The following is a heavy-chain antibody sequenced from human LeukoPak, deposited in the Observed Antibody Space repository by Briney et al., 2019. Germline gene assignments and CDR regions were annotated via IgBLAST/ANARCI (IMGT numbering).Heavy chain of an antibody. V-gene: IGHV2-5*01. D-gene: IGHD3-22*01. Sequence: KMPGPTLLRPTQTLTLTCTFSGFSLSTRGVGVGWIRHPQGKALEWLALIYLHDGKRYSPSLKSRLTITKDTSKNQVVLTMTNMNPVDTATYYCAHRMESYYDSSGSVDYFDYWGQGTLVTVSS. CDR1: GFSLSTRGVG. CDR2: IYLHDGK. CDR3: AHRMESYYDSSGSVDYFDY. J-gene: IGHJ4*02.